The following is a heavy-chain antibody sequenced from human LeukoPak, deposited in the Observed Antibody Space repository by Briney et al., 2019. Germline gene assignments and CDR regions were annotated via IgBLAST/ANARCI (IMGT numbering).Heavy chain of an antibody. Sequence: ASVKVSCKASGYTFTDYYMHWVRQAPGQGLEWMGWINPNSGGTNYAQKFQGRVTMTRDTSISTAYMELSRLRSDDTAVYYCASLEDSSSSSAGHDYWGQGTLVTVSS. D-gene: IGHD6-6*01. V-gene: IGHV1-2*02. CDR3: ASLEDSSSSSAGHDY. CDR2: INPNSGGT. CDR1: GYTFTDYY. J-gene: IGHJ4*02.